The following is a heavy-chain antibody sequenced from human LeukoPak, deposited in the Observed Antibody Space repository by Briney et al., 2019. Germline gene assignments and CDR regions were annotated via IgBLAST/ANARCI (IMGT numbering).Heavy chain of an antibody. CDR2: IRYDGSNT. D-gene: IGHD2-2*01. V-gene: IGHV3-30*02. CDR3: AVVPASISDAFDI. Sequence: GGSLRLSCAASGFTFSSYGMHWVRQAPDKGREWVAFIRYDGSNTYYADSVKGRFTISRDNSKNTLFLQMNSLRAEDTAVYYCAVVPASISDAFDIWGQGTMVTVSS. J-gene: IGHJ3*02. CDR1: GFTFSSYG.